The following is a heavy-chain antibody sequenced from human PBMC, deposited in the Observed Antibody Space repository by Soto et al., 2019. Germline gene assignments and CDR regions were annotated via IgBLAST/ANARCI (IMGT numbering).Heavy chain of an antibody. J-gene: IGHJ4*02. Sequence: ASVKVSCKASGYTFTNSYLHWVRQAPGEGLEWVGLINPGDAGTTYAQKFQGRVSITTYTSTRTVFMDLSSLTSDDTAVYYCAREGGGFDNWGQGTLVTVSS. CDR2: INPGDAGT. CDR1: GYTFTNSY. CDR3: AREGGGFDN. D-gene: IGHD3-16*01. V-gene: IGHV1-46*01.